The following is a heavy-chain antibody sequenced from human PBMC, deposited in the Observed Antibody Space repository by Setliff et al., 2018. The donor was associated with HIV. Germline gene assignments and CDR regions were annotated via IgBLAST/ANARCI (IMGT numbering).Heavy chain of an antibody. Sequence: GGSLRLSCVASGVTFSSAQMNWVRQAPGKGLEWVSYISYGSRAIYYADSVKGRFTVSRDDAKSSVYLHMSSLTAEDTAVYYCARDRPNWAMDYWGQGTLVTVTS. V-gene: IGHV3-48*01. J-gene: IGHJ4*02. CDR1: GVTFSSAQ. CDR2: ISYGSRAI. CDR3: ARDRPNWAMDY. D-gene: IGHD7-27*01.